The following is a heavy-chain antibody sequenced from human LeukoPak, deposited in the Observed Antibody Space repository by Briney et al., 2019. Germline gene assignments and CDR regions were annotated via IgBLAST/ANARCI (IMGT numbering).Heavy chain of an antibody. CDR3: ARVNNWNYVLDYYCGMDV. J-gene: IGHJ6*02. Sequence: SETLSLTCTVSGGSISSYYWSWIRQPPGKGLEWIGYIYYSGSTNYNPSLKSRVTISVDTSKNQFSLKLSSVTAADTAVYYCARVNNWNYVLDYYCGMDVWGQGTTDTVSS. CDR2: IYYSGST. CDR1: GGSISSYY. V-gene: IGHV4-59*01. D-gene: IGHD1-7*01.